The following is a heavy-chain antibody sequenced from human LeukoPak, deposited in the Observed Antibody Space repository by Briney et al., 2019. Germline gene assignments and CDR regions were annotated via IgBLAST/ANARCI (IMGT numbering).Heavy chain of an antibody. CDR2: INHSGST. D-gene: IGHD6-19*01. J-gene: IGHJ4*02. Sequence: SETLSLTCAVYGGSFSGYYWSWIRQPPGKGLEWIGEINHSGSTNYNPSLKSRVTISVDTSKNQFSLKLSSVTAADTAAYYCARGRRYSSGQDYWGQGTLVTVSS. CDR3: ARGRRYSSGQDY. V-gene: IGHV4-34*01. CDR1: GGSFSGYY.